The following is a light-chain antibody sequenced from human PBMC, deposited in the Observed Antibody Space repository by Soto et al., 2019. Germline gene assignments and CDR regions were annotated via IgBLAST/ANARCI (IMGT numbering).Light chain of an antibody. CDR1: SSDVGNYPL. CDR3: SAYAGTRVI. J-gene: IGLJ2*01. CDR2: EGS. V-gene: IGLV2-23*01. Sequence: QSALTQPASVSGSPGQSITISCSGTSSDVGNYPLVSWYQQHPGKVPKLVIYEGSKRPSGVYDRFSGSKSGYTASLTISGLQADDEAEYYCSAYAGTRVIFGAGTKLAVL.